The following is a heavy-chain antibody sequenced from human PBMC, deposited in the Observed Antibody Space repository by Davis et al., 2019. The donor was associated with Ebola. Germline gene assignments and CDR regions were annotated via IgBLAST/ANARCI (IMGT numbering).Heavy chain of an antibody. Sequence: MPGGSLRLSCAASGFTFSSYAMSWIRQPPGKGLEWIGEINHSGSTNYNPSLKSRVTISVDTSKNQFSLKLSSVTAADTAVYYCARDTENYYYDSSGYYALRYFDYWGQGTLVTVSS. V-gene: IGHV4-34*01. CDR3: ARDTENYYYDSSGYYALRYFDY. CDR2: INHSGST. CDR1: GFTFSSYA. J-gene: IGHJ4*02. D-gene: IGHD3-22*01.